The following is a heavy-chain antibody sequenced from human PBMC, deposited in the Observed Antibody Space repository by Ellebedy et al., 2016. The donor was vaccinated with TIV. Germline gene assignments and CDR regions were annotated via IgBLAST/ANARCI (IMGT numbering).Heavy chain of an antibody. CDR1: GYTFTGNY. V-gene: IGHV1-2*02. Sequence: ASVKVSCKASGYTFTGNYMHWVRQAPGQGLEWMGWINPSSGGTNYAQKFQGRVTMTRDTSVSTAYMELSRLTSDDTAVYYCARDPGGSYVNDAFDIWGQGTMVTVSS. J-gene: IGHJ3*02. CDR2: INPSSGGT. CDR3: ARDPGGSYVNDAFDI. D-gene: IGHD1-26*01.